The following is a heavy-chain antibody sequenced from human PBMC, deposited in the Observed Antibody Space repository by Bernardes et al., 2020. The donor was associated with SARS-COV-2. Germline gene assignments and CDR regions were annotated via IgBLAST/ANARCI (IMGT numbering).Heavy chain of an antibody. CDR1: GFTFSVYG. J-gene: IGHJ5*01. D-gene: IGHD5-18*01. CDR3: ARDHAGYNYGYS. V-gene: IGHV1-18*01. CDR2: ISAHNGNT. Sequence: ASMEVCWETSGFTFSVYGFTWVRQAPGQGLEWMGWISAHNGNTNYAQKFQDRLTMTTDASTNTAYMELGSLRPDDTAVYFCARDHAGYNYGYSWGQGTLVTVSS.